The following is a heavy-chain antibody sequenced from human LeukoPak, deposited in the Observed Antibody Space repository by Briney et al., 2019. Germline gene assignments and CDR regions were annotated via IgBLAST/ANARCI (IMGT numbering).Heavy chain of an antibody. Sequence: ASVKVSCKASGYTFTGYYMHWVRQAPGQGLEWMGWIIPNSGGTNYAQKFQGRVTMTRDTSISTAYMELSRLRSDDTAVYYCARGCSGGSCYYYYYMDVWGKGTTVTVSS. CDR2: IIPNSGGT. CDR3: ARGCSGGSCYYYYYMDV. J-gene: IGHJ6*03. V-gene: IGHV1-2*02. D-gene: IGHD2-15*01. CDR1: GYTFTGYY.